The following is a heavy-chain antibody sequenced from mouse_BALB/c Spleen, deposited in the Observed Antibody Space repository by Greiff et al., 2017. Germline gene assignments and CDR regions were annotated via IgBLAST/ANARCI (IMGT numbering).Heavy chain of an antibody. Sequence: VKLMESGPGLVAPSQSLSITCTVSGFSLTDYGVSWIRQPPGKGLEWLGVIWGGGSTDYNSALKSRLSISKDNSKSQVFLKMNSLQTDDTAMYYCAKHNGDTGFAYWGQGTLVTVSA. V-gene: IGHV2-6-5*01. CDR1: GFSLTDYG. J-gene: IGHJ3*01. CDR3: AKHNGDTGFAY. CDR2: IWGGGST.